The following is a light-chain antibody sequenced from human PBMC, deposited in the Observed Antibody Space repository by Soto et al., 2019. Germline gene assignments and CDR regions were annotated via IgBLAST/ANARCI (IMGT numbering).Light chain of an antibody. CDR3: CSYAGRYTRV. J-gene: IGLJ3*02. V-gene: IGLV2-11*01. CDR1: SSDIGGYNF. Sequence: QSALTQPRSVSGSPGQSVTISCTGTSSDIGGYNFVSWYQQHPGKAPKLIIYDVIKRPSGVPDRFSGSKSGNTASLTVSGLQVEDEGDYYCCSYAGRYTRVFGGGTQLTVL. CDR2: DVI.